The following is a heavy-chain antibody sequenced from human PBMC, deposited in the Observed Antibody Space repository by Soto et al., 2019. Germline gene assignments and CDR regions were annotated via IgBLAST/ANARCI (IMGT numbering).Heavy chain of an antibody. CDR2: ISAYNGNT. D-gene: IGHD4-17*01. CDR1: GYTFTSYG. Sequence: QVQLVQSGVEVEKPGASVKVSCKASGYTFTSYGISWVRQAPGQGVDWMGWISAYNGNTNYAQKFRGRVTMNTDTTPSPAYMELRSVRSDVTAVYYCAREVPTVTTGGPHYWGQGNLVTVSS. J-gene: IGHJ4*02. V-gene: IGHV1-18*01. CDR3: AREVPTVTTGGPHY.